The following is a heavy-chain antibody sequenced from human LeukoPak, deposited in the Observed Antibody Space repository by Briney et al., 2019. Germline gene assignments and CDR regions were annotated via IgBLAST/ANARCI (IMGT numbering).Heavy chain of an antibody. J-gene: IGHJ5*02. CDR2: IIPIFGTA. CDR1: GGTLSSYA. Sequence: GASVKVSCKASGGTLSSYAISWVRQAPGQGLEWMGGIIPIFGTANYAQKFQGRVTITRNTSISTAYMELSSLRSEDTAVYYCARQRRLLWFGELLRSNDRNWFDPWGQGTLVTVSS. D-gene: IGHD3-10*01. CDR3: ARQRRLLWFGELLRSNDRNWFDP. V-gene: IGHV1-69*05.